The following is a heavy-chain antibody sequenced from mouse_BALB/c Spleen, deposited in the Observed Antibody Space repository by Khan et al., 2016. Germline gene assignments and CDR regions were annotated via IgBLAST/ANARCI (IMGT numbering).Heavy chain of an antibody. V-gene: IGHV14-3*02. Sequence: VQLQQSGAELVKPGASVKLSCTASGFNIKDTYMHWMIQRPEQGLEWIGRIDPANDNNKYDPKFQGKATITADTSSNTAYLQLSSLTSDDTAVYYCTRSYYESGFVYWGQGTLVTVSA. CDR3: TRSYYESGFVY. J-gene: IGHJ3*01. CDR1: GFNIKDTY. D-gene: IGHD2-10*01. CDR2: IDPANDNN.